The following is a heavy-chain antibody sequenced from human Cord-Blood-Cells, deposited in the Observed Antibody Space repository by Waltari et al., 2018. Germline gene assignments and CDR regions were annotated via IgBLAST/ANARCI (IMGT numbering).Heavy chain of an antibody. CDR2: IYSGGSQ. CDR3: ARCSYYFDY. Sequence: EVQLVESGGGLVQPGGSLRLSCAASGFTVSSNYMSWVRQAPGKGLEWVSVIYSGGSQYYAESVKGRFTISRDNSKHTQYLQMNCLRAEDTAVYYCARCSYYFDYWGQGTLVTVSS. D-gene: IGHD6-6*01. J-gene: IGHJ4*02. V-gene: IGHV3-66*01. CDR1: GFTVSSNY.